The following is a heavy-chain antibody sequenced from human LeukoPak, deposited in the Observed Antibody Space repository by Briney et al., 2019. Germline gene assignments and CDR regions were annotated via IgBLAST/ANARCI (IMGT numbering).Heavy chain of an antibody. V-gene: IGHV4-39*01. CDR3: AKARAVTTVLDAFDI. CDR1: GGSIASSSHY. CDR2: ISYSGDI. J-gene: IGHJ3*02. Sequence: PSETLPLTCTVSGGSIASSSHYWAWIRQPPGKGLQWIGSISYSGDIYNNPSLKSRVTISVDTSKNQLSLKLSSVTAADTAVYYCAKARAVTTVLDAFDIWGQGTMVTVSS. D-gene: IGHD4-17*01.